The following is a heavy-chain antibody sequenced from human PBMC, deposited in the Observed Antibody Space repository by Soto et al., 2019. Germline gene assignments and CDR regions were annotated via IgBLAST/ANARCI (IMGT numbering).Heavy chain of an antibody. CDR2: IYSGGST. V-gene: IGHV3-66*01. J-gene: IGHJ4*02. Sequence: GVSIRLSCAASGFTVSSNYMSWVRQAPGKGLEWVSVIYSGGSTYYADSVKGRFTISRDNSKNTLYLQMNSLRAEDTAVYYCARWARQLPKTYYFDYWGQGTLVTVSS. CDR1: GFTVSSNY. D-gene: IGHD6-19*01. CDR3: ARWARQLPKTYYFDY.